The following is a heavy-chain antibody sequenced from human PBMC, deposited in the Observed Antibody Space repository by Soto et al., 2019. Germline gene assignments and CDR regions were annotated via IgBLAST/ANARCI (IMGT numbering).Heavy chain of an antibody. CDR2: ISGSGGST. D-gene: IGHD4-17*01. CDR1: GFTFSSYA. CDR3: AKDPDYGDYGHLDS. J-gene: IGHJ4*02. Sequence: PGGSLRLSCAASGFTFSSYAMSWVRQAPGKGLEWVSAISGSGGSTYYADSVKGRFTISRDNSKNTLYLQMNSLRAEDTAVYYCAKDPDYGDYGHLDSWGQGTLVTVSS. V-gene: IGHV3-23*01.